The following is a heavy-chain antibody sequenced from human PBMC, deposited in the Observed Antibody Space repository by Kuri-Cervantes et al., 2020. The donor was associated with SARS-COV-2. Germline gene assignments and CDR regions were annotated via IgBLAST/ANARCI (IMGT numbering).Heavy chain of an antibody. V-gene: IGHV3-30-3*01. J-gene: IGHJ4*02. Sequence: GGSLRLSCAASGFTFSSYAMHWVRQAPGKGLEWVAVISYDGSNKYYADSVKGRLTISRDNSKNTLYLQMNSLRAEDTAVYYCARDRSTHYFDYWGQGTLVTVSS. CDR3: ARDRSTHYFDY. CDR2: ISYDGSNK. CDR1: GFTFSSYA.